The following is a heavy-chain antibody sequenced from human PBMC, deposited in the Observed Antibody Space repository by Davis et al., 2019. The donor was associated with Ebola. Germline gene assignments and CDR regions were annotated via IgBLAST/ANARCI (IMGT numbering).Heavy chain of an antibody. CDR2: ISSSSSYI. J-gene: IGHJ5*02. V-gene: IGHV3-21*01. CDR3: ARGGSYDYGDPGWFDP. D-gene: IGHD4-17*01. Sequence: GGSLRLSCAASGFTFSSYSMNWVRQAPGKGLEWVSSISSSSSYIYYADSVKGRFTISRDNAKNSLYLQMNSLRAEDTAVYYCARGGSYDYGDPGWFDPWGQGTLVTVSS. CDR1: GFTFSSYS.